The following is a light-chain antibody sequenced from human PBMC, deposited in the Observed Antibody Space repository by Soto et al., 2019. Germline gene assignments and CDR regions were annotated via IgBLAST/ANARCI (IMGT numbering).Light chain of an antibody. CDR2: ANS. CDR3: RSYDTSLSVV. J-gene: IGLJ2*01. V-gene: IGLV1-40*01. Sequence: QSVLTQPPSVSGAPGQRVTISCTGSSSNIGAGYDVHWYQQLPGTAPKLLIYANSNRPSGVPDRFSGSKSGTSASLAITGLQAEDEAHYYCRSYDTSLSVVFGGGTKLTVL. CDR1: SSNIGAGYD.